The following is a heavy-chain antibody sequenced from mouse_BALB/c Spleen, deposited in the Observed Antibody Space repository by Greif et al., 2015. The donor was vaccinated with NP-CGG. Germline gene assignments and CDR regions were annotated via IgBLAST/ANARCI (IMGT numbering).Heavy chain of an antibody. CDR3: ARREGAGTFAY. CDR2: INPSTGYT. D-gene: IGHD4-1*01. V-gene: IGHV1-7*01. J-gene: IGHJ3*01. Sequence: VQLQQSGAELAKPGASVKMSCKASGYTFTSYWMHWVKQRPGQGLEWIGYINPSTGYTEYNQKFKDKATLTADKSSSTAYMQLSSLASEDSAVYYCARREGAGTFAYWGQGTLVTVSA. CDR1: GYTFTSYW.